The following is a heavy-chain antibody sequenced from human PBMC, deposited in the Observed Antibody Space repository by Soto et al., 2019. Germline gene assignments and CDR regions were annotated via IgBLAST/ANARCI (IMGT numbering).Heavy chain of an antibody. D-gene: IGHD6-13*01. J-gene: IGHJ6*02. CDR3: AKDPGYSSGWFDYYYGMDV. Sequence: PGGSLRLSCAASGFTFSSYGMHWVRQAPGKGLEWVAVISYDGSNKYYADSVKGRFTISRDNSKNTLYLQMNSLRAEDTAVYYCAKDPGYSSGWFDYYYGMDVWGQGTTVTVSS. V-gene: IGHV3-30*18. CDR2: ISYDGSNK. CDR1: GFTFSSYG.